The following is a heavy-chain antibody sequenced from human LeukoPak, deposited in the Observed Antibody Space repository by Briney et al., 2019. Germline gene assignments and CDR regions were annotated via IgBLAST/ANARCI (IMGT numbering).Heavy chain of an antibody. CDR2: ISWNSGSI. V-gene: IGHV3-9*01. Sequence: PGRSVRLSCAASGFTFDDYAMHWVRQAPGKGLEWVSGISWNSGSIGYADSVKGRFTISRDNAKNSLYLQMNSLRAEDTALYYCAKGLGDGSGTYYFDYWGQGTLVTVSS. CDR3: AKGLGDGSGTYYFDY. J-gene: IGHJ4*02. D-gene: IGHD3-10*01. CDR1: GFTFDDYA.